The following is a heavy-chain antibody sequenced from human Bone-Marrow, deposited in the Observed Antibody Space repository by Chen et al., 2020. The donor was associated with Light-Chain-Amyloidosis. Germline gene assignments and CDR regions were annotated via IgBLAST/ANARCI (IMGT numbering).Heavy chain of an antibody. CDR2: ISGSGVSR. CDR1: GFSFSSYA. CDR3: AKDISYDDILPDYPADAFDI. V-gene: IGHV3-23*04. Sequence: EVQLVESGGGLVQPGGSLRLSCAASGFSFSSYAMSWVRQAPGKGLEWVSGISGSGVSRYYADSVKGRLTISRDNSKNTLYLQMNSLRAEDTAVYYCAKDISYDDILPDYPADAFDIWGQGTMVTVSS. D-gene: IGHD3-9*01. J-gene: IGHJ3*02.